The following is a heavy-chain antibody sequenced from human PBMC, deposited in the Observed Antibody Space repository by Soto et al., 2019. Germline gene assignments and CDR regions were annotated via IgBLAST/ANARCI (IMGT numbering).Heavy chain of an antibody. CDR3: ASSPYIGLRNYYGMDV. CDR2: IYYSGST. CDR1: GGSISSGGYY. V-gene: IGHV4-31*03. J-gene: IGHJ6*02. D-gene: IGHD4-17*01. Sequence: TLSLTCTVSGGSISSGGYYWSWIRQHPGKGLEWIGYIYYSGSTYYNPSLKSRVTISVDTSKNQFSLKLSSVTAADTAVYYCASSPYIGLRNYYGMDVWGQGTTVTVSS.